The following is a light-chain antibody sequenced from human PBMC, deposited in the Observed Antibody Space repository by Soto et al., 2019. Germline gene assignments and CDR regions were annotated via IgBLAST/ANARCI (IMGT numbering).Light chain of an antibody. CDR1: QSVSRF. CDR3: QQRSDWPSIT. J-gene: IGKJ5*01. CDR2: DAS. Sequence: EIVLTQSPATLSLSPGERATLSCRASQSVSRFLAWYQQKPGQTPRLLIYDASSRATGIPARFSGSGSGTDFTLTISNLEPEDFALYYCQQRSDWPSITFGQGTRLEIK. V-gene: IGKV3-11*01.